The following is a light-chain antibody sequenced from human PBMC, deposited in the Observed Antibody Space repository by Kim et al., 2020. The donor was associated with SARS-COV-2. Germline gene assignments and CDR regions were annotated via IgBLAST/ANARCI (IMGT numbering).Light chain of an antibody. CDR1: SSNIGSNT. CDR3: AACDDSHVV. Sequence: ELTQPPSASGTPGQRVTISCSGSSSNIGSNTVNWYQQLPGTAPKLLIYSNNQRPSGVPDRFSGSKSGTSASLAISGLQSEDEADYYCAACDDSHVVF. V-gene: IGLV1-44*01. CDR2: SNN. J-gene: IGLJ2*01.